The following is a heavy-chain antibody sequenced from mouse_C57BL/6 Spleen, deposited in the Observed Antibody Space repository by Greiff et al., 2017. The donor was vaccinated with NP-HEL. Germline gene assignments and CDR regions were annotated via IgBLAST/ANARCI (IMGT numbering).Heavy chain of an antibody. J-gene: IGHJ1*03. Sequence: QVQLQQPGAELVKPGASVKLSCTASGYTFTSYWMHWVKQRPGQGLEWIGMIHPNSGSTNYNEKFKSKATLTVDKSSSTAYMQLSSLTSEDSAVYYCATITTVVATDWYFDVWGTGTTVTVSS. CDR1: GYTFTSYW. D-gene: IGHD1-1*01. CDR3: ATITTVVATDWYFDV. V-gene: IGHV1-64*01. CDR2: IHPNSGST.